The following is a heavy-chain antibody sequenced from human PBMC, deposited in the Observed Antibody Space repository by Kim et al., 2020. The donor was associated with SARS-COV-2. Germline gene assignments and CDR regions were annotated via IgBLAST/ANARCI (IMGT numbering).Heavy chain of an antibody. CDR1: GFIFSTYY. CDR2: IKQDGSEE. D-gene: IGHD3-10*01. V-gene: IGHV3-7*01. CDR3: ARVADASSKSFYRIFDV. Sequence: GGSLRLSCAASGFIFSTYYLSWVRQTPGKGLEWVASIKQDGSEEHYVDSVRGRFTISRDNARNSLVLQMDSLRAEDTAVYYCARVADASSKSFYRIFDVWGQGTVVTVSS. J-gene: IGHJ3*01.